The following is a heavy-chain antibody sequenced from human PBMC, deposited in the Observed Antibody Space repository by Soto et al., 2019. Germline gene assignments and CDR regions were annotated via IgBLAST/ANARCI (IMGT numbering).Heavy chain of an antibody. CDR1: GGSISSYY. CDR2: IYYSGST. J-gene: IGHJ4*02. CDR3: ARVRRDCSSTSCYPSPAYYFDY. V-gene: IGHV4-59*01. Sequence: SETLSLTCTVSGGSISSYYWSWIRQPPGKGLEWIGYIYYSGSTNYNPSLKSRVTISVDTSKNQFSLKLSSVTAADTAVYYCARVRRDCSSTSCYPSPAYYFDYWGQGTLVTVSS. D-gene: IGHD2-2*01.